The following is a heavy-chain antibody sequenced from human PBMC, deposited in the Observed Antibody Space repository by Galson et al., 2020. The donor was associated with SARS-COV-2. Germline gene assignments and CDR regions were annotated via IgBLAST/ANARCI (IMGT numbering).Heavy chain of an antibody. CDR3: VRGRWGYSSGCHSPWFDY. V-gene: IGHV4-34*01. Sequence: SETMSLTCGVQGGAFSGYYWSWIRQPPGKGLEWIAEINDSGSTNYNPSLKSRVTISVDTSKKEISLKLSSVIAADTAMYYCVRGRWGYSSGCHSPWFDYWGRGTQVTVSA. CDR1: GGAFSGYY. J-gene: IGHJ4*02. CDR2: INDSGST. D-gene: IGHD6-19*01.